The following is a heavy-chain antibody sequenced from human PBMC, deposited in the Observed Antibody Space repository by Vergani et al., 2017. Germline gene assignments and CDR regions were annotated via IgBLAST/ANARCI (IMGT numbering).Heavy chain of an antibody. Sequence: LQLQESGPGLVKPSETLSLTCTVSGGSISSSSYYWGWVRQPPGKGLEWVSAISGSGGSTYYADSVKGRFTISRDNSKNTLYLQMNSLRAEDTAVYYCAKTSSGIAPLWGQGTLVTVSS. CDR2: ISGSGGST. CDR3: AKTSSGIAPL. V-gene: IGHV3-23*01. D-gene: IGHD3-10*01. J-gene: IGHJ4*02. CDR1: GGSISSSSYY.